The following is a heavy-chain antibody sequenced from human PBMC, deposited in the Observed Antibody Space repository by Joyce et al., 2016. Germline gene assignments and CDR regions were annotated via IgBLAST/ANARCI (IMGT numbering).Heavy chain of an antibody. Sequence: QVQLQQWGAGLLKPSETLSLTCAVYGGSFSAYYWTWVRQTPGKGLEWSGEITHGGVTNYNPALKSRVSMSVDTSRNQVSLNLTSVTGADTAVYFCARGGEWCDRSTCYSAYFDNWGQGTPVTVSS. CDR2: ITHGGVT. CDR1: GGSFSAYY. D-gene: IGHD2-8*01. V-gene: IGHV4-34*02. J-gene: IGHJ4*02. CDR3: ARGGEWCDRSTCYSAYFDN.